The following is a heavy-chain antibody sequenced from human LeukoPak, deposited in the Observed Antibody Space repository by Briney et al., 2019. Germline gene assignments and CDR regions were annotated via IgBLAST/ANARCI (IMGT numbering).Heavy chain of an antibody. J-gene: IGHJ4*02. CDR1: GGTFSSYA. V-gene: IGHV1-69*13. CDR3: ASSGTAAETFDY. CDR2: IIPIFGTA. D-gene: IGHD3-10*01. Sequence: SVKVSCKASGGTFSSYAISWVRQAPGQGLEWMGGIIPIFGTANYAQKFQGRVTITADESTSTAYMELSSLRSEDTAVYYCASSGTAAETFDYWGQGTLVTVSS.